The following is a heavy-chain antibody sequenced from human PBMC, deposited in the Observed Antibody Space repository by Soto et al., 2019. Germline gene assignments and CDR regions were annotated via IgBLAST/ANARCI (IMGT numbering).Heavy chain of an antibody. Sequence: EVQLVESGGGLVQPGRSLRLSCAASGFTFDDYAMHWVRQAPGKGLEWVSGISWNSGSIGYADSVKGRFIISRDNAKNSLYLQMNSLRAEDTALYYCAKTMRDYGDYEGVIDAFDIWGQGTMVTVSS. CDR1: GFTFDDYA. CDR2: ISWNSGSI. V-gene: IGHV3-9*01. D-gene: IGHD4-17*01. J-gene: IGHJ3*02. CDR3: AKTMRDYGDYEGVIDAFDI.